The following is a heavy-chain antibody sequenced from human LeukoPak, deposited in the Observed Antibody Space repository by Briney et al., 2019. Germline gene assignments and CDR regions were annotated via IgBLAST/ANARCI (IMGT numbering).Heavy chain of an antibody. CDR3: ARARGVISY. J-gene: IGHJ4*02. V-gene: IGHV4-34*01. CDR1: GGSISSYY. Sequence: PSETLSLTCTVSGGSISSYYWSWIRQPPGKGLEWIGEINHSGSTNYNPSLKSRVTISVDTSKNQFSLKLSSVTAADTAVYYCARARGVISYWGQGTLVTVSS. D-gene: IGHD3-10*01. CDR2: INHSGST.